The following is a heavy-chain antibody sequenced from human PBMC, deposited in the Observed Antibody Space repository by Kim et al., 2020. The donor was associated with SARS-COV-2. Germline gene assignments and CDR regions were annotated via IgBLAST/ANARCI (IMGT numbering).Heavy chain of an antibody. CDR1: AYTFTDYF. CDR2: INPKSGGT. Sequence: ASVKVSCKASAYTFTDYFMHWVRQAPGQGLEWMGWINPKSGGTNYAQKLQGRVTMTRDSSLNTAYMQLSNLRSDDAAMYFCAREYLYCSSSACHLDYWGQGTLVTVSS. D-gene: IGHD2-2*01. CDR3: AREYLYCSSSACHLDY. V-gene: IGHV1-2*02. J-gene: IGHJ4*02.